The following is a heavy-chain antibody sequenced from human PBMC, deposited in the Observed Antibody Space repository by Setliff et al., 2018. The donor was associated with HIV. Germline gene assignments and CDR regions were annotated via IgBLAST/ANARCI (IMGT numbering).Heavy chain of an antibody. CDR3: ARDIGRYYYYMDV. J-gene: IGHJ6*03. CDR2: IYTSGST. D-gene: IGHD1-20*01. V-gene: IGHV4-4*07. Sequence: KPSETLSLTCTVSGGPINSYYWSWIRQPAGKGLEWIGRIYTSGSTNYNPSLKSRVTMSVDTSKKQFTLKLNSVTAADTAVYYCARDIGRYYYYMDVWGKGTTVTVSS. CDR1: GGPINSYY.